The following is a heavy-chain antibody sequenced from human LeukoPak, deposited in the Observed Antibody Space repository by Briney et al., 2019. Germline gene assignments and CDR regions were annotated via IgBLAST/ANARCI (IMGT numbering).Heavy chain of an antibody. CDR2: ISGSGGST. V-gene: IGHV3-23*01. J-gene: IGHJ4*02. D-gene: IGHD5-24*01. CDR3: ANLEQNRDGYNFALFDY. Sequence: GGSLRLSCVASGFTFSSYAMSWVRQAPGKGLEWVSAISGSGGSTYYADSVKGRFTISRDNSKNTLYLQMNSLRAEDTAVYYCANLEQNRDGYNFALFDYWGQGTLVTVSS. CDR1: GFTFSSYA.